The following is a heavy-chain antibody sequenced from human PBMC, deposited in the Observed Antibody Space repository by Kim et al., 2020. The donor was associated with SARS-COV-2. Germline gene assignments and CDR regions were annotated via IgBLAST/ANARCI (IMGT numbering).Heavy chain of an antibody. D-gene: IGHD3-22*01. V-gene: IGHV4-38-2*02. CDR3: ARRDYYDSSGYYYAGWFDP. CDR2: IYHSGST. J-gene: IGHJ5*02. CDR1: GYSISSGYY. Sequence: SETLSLTCTVSGYSISSGYYWGWIRQPPGKGLEWIGSIYHSGSTYYNPSLKSRVTISVDTSKNQFSLKLSSVTAADTAVYYCARRDYYDSSGYYYAGWFDPWAQGTLVPVSS.